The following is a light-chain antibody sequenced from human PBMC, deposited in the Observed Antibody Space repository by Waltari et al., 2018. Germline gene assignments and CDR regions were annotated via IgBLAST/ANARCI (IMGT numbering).Light chain of an antibody. CDR3: QQYDISPLT. Sequence: EIVLTQSPGTLSLSPGEGATLSCRTSQTIRTTYLAWYKQKHGQAPTLRIYGTFSRATGIPDRFTGSGSGTDFSLTISSLEPEDFATYYCQQYDISPLTFGGGTKVEI. CDR1: QTIRTTY. J-gene: IGKJ4*01. CDR2: GTF. V-gene: IGKV3-20*01.